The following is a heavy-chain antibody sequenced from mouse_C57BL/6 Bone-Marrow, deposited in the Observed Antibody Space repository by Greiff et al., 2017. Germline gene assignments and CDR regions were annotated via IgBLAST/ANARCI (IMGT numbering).Heavy chain of an antibody. V-gene: IGHV1-19*01. CDR3: ARTGARGVYYAMDY. J-gene: IGHJ4*01. CDR2: INPYNGGT. CDR1: GYTFTDYY. Sequence: EVQLQQSGPVLVKPGASVKMSCKASGYTFTDYYMNWVKQSHGKSLEWIGVINPYNGGTSYNQKFKGKATLTVDKSSSTAYMELNSLTSEDSAVYYCARTGARGVYYAMDYWGQGTSVTVSS. D-gene: IGHD3-1*01.